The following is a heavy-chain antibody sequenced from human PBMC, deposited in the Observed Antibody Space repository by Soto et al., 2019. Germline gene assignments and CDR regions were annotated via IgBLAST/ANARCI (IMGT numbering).Heavy chain of an antibody. CDR1: GFTFSSYS. CDR3: ARERDGDGTLFDY. V-gene: IGHV3-21*01. CDR2: ISSSSSYI. D-gene: IGHD4-17*01. Sequence: GGSLRLSCAASGFTFSSYSMNWVRQAPGKGLEWVSSISSSSSYIYYADSVKGRFTISSDNAKNSLYLQMNSLRAEDTAVYYCARERDGDGTLFDYWGQGTLVTVSS. J-gene: IGHJ4*02.